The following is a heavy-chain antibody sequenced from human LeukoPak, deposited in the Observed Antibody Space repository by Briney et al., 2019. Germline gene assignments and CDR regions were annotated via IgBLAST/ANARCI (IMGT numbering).Heavy chain of an antibody. J-gene: IGHJ6*03. D-gene: IGHD2-2*01. CDR2: ISSSSSYI. CDR1: GFTFSSYS. Sequence: GGSLRLSCAASGFTFSSYSMNWVRQAPGKGLEWVSSISSSSSYIYYADSVKGRFTISRDNAKNSLYLKMNSLRAEDTAVYYCAISLYGPAAEPYYYYYMDVWGKGTTVTVSS. V-gene: IGHV3-21*04. CDR3: AISLYGPAAEPYYYYYMDV.